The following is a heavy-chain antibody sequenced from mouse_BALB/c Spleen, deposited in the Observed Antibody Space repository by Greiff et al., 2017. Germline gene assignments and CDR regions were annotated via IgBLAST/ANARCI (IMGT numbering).Heavy chain of an antibody. CDR2: IWGDGST. V-gene: IGHV2-6-7*01. Sequence: QVQLKQSGPGLVAPSQSLSITCTVSGFSLTGYGVNWVRQPPGKGLEWLGMIWGDGSTDYNSALKSRLSISKDNSKSQVFLKMNSLQTDDTARYYCARDRYYGSSYGFADWGQGTLVTVSA. CDR3: ARDRYYGSSYGFAD. CDR1: GFSLTGYG. D-gene: IGHD1-1*01. J-gene: IGHJ3*01.